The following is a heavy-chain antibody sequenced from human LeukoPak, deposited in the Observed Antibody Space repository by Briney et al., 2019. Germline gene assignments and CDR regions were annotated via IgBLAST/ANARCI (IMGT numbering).Heavy chain of an antibody. CDR3: VRAYSSSWYINWFDP. CDR1: GGSISSGYF. CDR2: IYHSGST. D-gene: IGHD6-13*01. V-gene: IGHV4-38-2*02. Sequence: SETLSLTCTVSGGSISSGYFWGWIRQPPGKGLEWIGNIYHSGSTYYNPSLKSRVTISVDTSKNQFSLKLSSVTAADTAVYYCVRAYSSSWYINWFDPWGQGTLVTVSS. J-gene: IGHJ5*02.